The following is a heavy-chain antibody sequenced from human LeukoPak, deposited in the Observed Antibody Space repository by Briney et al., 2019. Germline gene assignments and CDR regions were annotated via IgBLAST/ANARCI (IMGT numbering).Heavy chain of an antibody. D-gene: IGHD3-16*02. CDR1: GGSFSGYY. V-gene: IGHV4-34*01. CDR2: INHSGST. CDR3: ARGPAFPDYVWGSYRYTWAAFDI. Sequence: PSETLSLTCAVYGGSFSGYYWSWIRQPPGKGLEWIGEINHSGSTNYNPSLKSRVTISVDTSKNQFSLKLSSVTAADTAVYYCARGPAFPDYVWGSYRYTWAAFDIWGQGTMVTVSP. J-gene: IGHJ3*02.